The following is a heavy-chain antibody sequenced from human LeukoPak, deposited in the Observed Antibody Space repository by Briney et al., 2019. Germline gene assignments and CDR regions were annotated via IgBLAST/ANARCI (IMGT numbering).Heavy chain of an antibody. CDR3: ARGTPRANAFDI. J-gene: IGHJ3*02. D-gene: IGHD2-2*01. CDR1: GFTFSSYS. V-gene: IGHV3-48*01. Sequence: GGSLRLSCAASGFTFSSYSMNWVRQAPGKGLERVSYISSSSSTIYYADSVKGRFTISRDNSKNTLYLQMNSLRAEDTAVYYCARGTPRANAFDIWGQGTMVTVSS. CDR2: ISSSSSTI.